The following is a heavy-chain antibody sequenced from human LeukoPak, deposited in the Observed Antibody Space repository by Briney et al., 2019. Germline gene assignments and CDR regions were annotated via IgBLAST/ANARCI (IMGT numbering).Heavy chain of an antibody. Sequence: GESLKIPCKGSGYSFTSYWISWVRQMPGKGLEWMGRIDPSDSYTNYSPSFQGHVTISADKSISTAYLQWSSLKASDTAMYYCARDSGYSYGPYDNWFDPWGQGTLVTVSS. J-gene: IGHJ5*02. CDR2: IDPSDSYT. V-gene: IGHV5-10-1*01. D-gene: IGHD5-18*01. CDR1: GYSFTSYW. CDR3: ARDSGYSYGPYDNWFDP.